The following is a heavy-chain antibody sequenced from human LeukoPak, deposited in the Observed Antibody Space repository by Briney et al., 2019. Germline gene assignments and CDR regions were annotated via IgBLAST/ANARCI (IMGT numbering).Heavy chain of an antibody. V-gene: IGHV1-24*01. J-gene: IGHJ3*02. CDR1: GYTLTELS. Sequence: ASVKASCKVSGYTLTELSMHWVRQAPGKGLEWMGGFDSEDGETIYAQKFQGRVTMTEDTSTDTAYMELSSLRSEDTAVYYCATDGLGPFMAFDIWGQGTMVTVSS. CDR2: FDSEDGET. D-gene: IGHD6-19*01. CDR3: ATDGLGPFMAFDI.